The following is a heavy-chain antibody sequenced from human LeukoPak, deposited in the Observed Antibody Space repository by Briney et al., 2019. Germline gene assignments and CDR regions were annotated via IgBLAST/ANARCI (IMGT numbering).Heavy chain of an antibody. Sequence: SETLSLTCSVSGYSISSGYYWTWIRQPPGKGLEWIGNIYHSGSTYNNPSLKSRVTMSVDTPKNQFSLKLTSATAADTAVYYCARMSSGWWYSYYYYYMDVWGKGTTVTVSS. CDR2: IYHSGST. J-gene: IGHJ6*03. CDR3: ARMSSGWWYSYYYYYMDV. D-gene: IGHD6-19*01. CDR1: GYSISSGYY. V-gene: IGHV4-38-2*02.